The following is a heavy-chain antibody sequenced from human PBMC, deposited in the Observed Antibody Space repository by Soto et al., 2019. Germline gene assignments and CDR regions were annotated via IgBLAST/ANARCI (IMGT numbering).Heavy chain of an antibody. Sequence: PSETLSLTCTVSGGSISNFYWSWIRQPPGKGLEWIGYIYYSGTTSYNPSLNSRVTISVDTSKNQFSLKLNSVTAADTAVYYCARESYYGSGATVVGYWGLGTLVTFSS. CDR2: IYYSGTT. D-gene: IGHD3-10*01. V-gene: IGHV4-59*01. CDR1: GGSISNFY. CDR3: ARESYYGSGATVVGY. J-gene: IGHJ4*02.